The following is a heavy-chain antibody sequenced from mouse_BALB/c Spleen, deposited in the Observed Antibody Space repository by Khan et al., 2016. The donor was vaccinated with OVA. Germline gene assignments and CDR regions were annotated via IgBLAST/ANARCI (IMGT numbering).Heavy chain of an antibody. CDR1: GYTFTSYT. CDR2: INPSSGYT. V-gene: IGHV1-4*02. Sequence: VQLQESAAELARPGASVKMSCKASGYTFTSYTMHWVKQRPGQGPEWIGYINPSSGYTDYNQKFKDKTTLTADKSSSTAYMQLSSLTSEDSAVYYCARVGGYDGSSSWFAYWGQGTLVTVSA. D-gene: IGHD1-1*01. J-gene: IGHJ3*01. CDR3: ARVGGYDGSSSWFAY.